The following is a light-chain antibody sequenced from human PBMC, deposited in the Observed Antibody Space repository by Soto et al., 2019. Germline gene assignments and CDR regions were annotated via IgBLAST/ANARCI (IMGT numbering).Light chain of an antibody. CDR2: EGS. J-gene: IGLJ2*01. Sequence: QSALTQPASASGSPGQSITISCTGTSSDVGSYNLVSWYQQHPGKAPQLMIYEGSKRPSGVSNRFSGSKSGNTASLTISGRQAEDEADDYCCSYAGSSTFVVFGGGTKLTVL. V-gene: IGLV2-23*03. CDR3: CSYAGSSTFVV. CDR1: SSDVGSYNL.